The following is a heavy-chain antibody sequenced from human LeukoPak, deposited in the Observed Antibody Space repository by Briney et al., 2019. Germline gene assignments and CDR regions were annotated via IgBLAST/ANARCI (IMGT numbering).Heavy chain of an antibody. CDR3: ARGGYSYGYV. J-gene: IGHJ4*02. V-gene: IGHV4-34*01. CDR1: GGSISSYY. CDR2: INHSGST. D-gene: IGHD5-18*01. Sequence: SETLSLTCTVSGGSISSYYWSWIRQPPGKGLEWIGEINHSGSTNYNPSLKSRVTISVDTSKNQFSLKLSSVTAADTAVYYCARGGYSYGYVWGQGALVTVSS.